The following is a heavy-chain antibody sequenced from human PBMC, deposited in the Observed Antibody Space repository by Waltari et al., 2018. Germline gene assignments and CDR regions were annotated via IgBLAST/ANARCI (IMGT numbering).Heavy chain of an antibody. CDR2: INTNTGNP. CDR1: GYTFTSYA. D-gene: IGHD5-12*01. V-gene: IGHV7-4-1*02. CDR3: ARDLGRYSGYWVTATNYYFDY. Sequence: QVQLVQSGSELKKPGASVKVSCKASGYTFTSYAMNWVRQAPGQGLEWMGWINTNTGNPTYAQGFTGRFVFSLDTSVSTAYLQISSLKAEDTAVYYCARDLGRYSGYWVTATNYYFDYWGQGTLVTVSS. J-gene: IGHJ4*02.